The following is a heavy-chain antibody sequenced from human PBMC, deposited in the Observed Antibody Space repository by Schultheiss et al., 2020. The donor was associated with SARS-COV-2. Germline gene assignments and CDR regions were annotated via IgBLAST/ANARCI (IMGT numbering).Heavy chain of an antibody. J-gene: IGHJ6*02. CDR1: GGSISSSSYY. CDR2: IYYRGST. CDR3: ARHPNIRYFDWLNGMDV. D-gene: IGHD3-9*01. V-gene: IGHV4-39*01. Sequence: SETLSLTCTVSGGSISSSSYYWGWIRQPPGKGLEWIGSIYYRGSTYYNPSLKSRVTISVDTSKNQFSLKLSSVTAADTAVYYCARHPNIRYFDWLNGMDVWGQGTTVTVSS.